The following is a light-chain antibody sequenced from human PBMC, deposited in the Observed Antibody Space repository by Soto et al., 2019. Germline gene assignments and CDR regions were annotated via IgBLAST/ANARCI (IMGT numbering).Light chain of an antibody. Sequence: QSVLTQPPSVSGAPGQRVTISCTGSSSNIGAGYDVHWYQQLPGTAPKLLIYGNSNRPSGVPDRFSGSKSGTSASLAITGLQAEDEADYYCQSYDSSLSRAFGGGTKLTVL. CDR2: GNS. CDR1: SSNIGAGYD. V-gene: IGLV1-40*01. J-gene: IGLJ2*01. CDR3: QSYDSSLSRA.